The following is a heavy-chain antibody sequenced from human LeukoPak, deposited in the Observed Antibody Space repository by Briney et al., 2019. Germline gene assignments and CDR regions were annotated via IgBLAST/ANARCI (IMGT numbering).Heavy chain of an antibody. J-gene: IGHJ3*02. D-gene: IGHD3-22*01. CDR3: ASIAPMIVVGDAFDI. V-gene: IGHV1-69*05. Sequence: PRASVKVSCKASGGTFSSYAISWVRQAPGQGLEWMGGIIPIFGTANYAQKFQGRVTITTDESTSTAYMELSSLRSEDTAVYYCASIAPMIVVGDAFDIWGQGTIVTVSS. CDR1: GGTFSSYA. CDR2: IIPIFGTA.